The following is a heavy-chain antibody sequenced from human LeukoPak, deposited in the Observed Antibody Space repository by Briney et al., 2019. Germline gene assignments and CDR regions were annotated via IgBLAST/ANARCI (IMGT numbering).Heavy chain of an antibody. CDR2: INPHSGGT. J-gene: IGHJ4*02. CDR1: GYTFTVYY. D-gene: IGHD2-2*01. CDR3: ARDVGEYCSSTNCYASHY. Sequence: ASVKVSCKASGYTFTVYYIHWVRQAPGQGLEWMGWINPHSGGTNYAQKFQGGVTITRDTSITTAYMELSSLRSDDTAVYYCARDVGEYCSSTNCYASHYWGQGTLVTVSS. V-gene: IGHV1-2*02.